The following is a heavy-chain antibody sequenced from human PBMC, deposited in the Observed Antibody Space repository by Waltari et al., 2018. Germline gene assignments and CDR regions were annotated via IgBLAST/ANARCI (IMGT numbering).Heavy chain of an antibody. CDR3: ARAKDIVVVPAAIADLNLDY. Sequence: QVQLVQSGAEVKKPGSSVKVSCKASGGTFSSYAISWVRQAPGQGLEWMGGIIPIFGTANYAQKFQGRVTITADESTSTAYMELSSLRSEDTAVYYCARAKDIVVVPAAIADLNLDYWGQGTLVTVSS. V-gene: IGHV1-69*01. CDR2: IIPIFGTA. J-gene: IGHJ4*02. CDR1: GGTFSSYA. D-gene: IGHD2-2*01.